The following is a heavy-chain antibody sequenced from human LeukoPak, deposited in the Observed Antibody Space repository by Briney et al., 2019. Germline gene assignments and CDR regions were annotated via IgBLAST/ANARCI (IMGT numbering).Heavy chain of an antibody. V-gene: IGHV3-48*01. D-gene: IGHD1-26*01. CDR2: ISSSSSTI. Sequence: QTGGSLRLSCAASGFTFSSYAMSWVRQAPGKGLEWVSYISSSSSTIYYADSVKGRFTISRDNAKNSLYLQMNSLRAEDTAVYYCARLIAEGATVFDYWGQGTLVTVSS. CDR3: ARLIAEGATVFDY. J-gene: IGHJ4*02. CDR1: GFTFSSYA.